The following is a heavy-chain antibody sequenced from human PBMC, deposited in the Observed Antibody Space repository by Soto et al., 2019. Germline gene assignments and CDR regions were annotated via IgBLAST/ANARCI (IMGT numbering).Heavy chain of an antibody. V-gene: IGHV3-23*01. CDR3: AKGESSVSARDFDP. CDR2: ITSSGAA. D-gene: IGHD3-22*01. CDR1: GFTFNNYA. Sequence: GGFLRLSCEASGFTFNNYAIAWVRQAPGKGLEWVSGITSSGAAYYADSVKGRFTISRDNSKNTLYLQMNSLRAEDTAVYYCAKGESSVSARDFDPWGQGTLVTVSS. J-gene: IGHJ5*01.